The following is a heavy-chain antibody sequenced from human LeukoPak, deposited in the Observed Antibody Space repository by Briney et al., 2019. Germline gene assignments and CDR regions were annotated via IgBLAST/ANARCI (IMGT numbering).Heavy chain of an antibody. D-gene: IGHD3-9*01. CDR3: ARVPDVLTGWNPKAGREDY. CDR1: GYTFTGYY. CDR2: INTNTGNP. V-gene: IGHV7-4-1*02. Sequence: GSVKVSCKASGYTFTGYYMHWVRQAPGQGLEWMGWINTNTGNPTYAQGFIGRVVFSLDTSVSTAYLQISSLKAEDTAVYYCARVPDVLTGWNPKAGREDYWGQGTLVTLSS. J-gene: IGHJ4*02.